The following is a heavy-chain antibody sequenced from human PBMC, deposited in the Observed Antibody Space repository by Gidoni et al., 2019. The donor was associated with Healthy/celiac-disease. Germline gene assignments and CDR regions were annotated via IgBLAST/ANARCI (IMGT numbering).Heavy chain of an antibody. Sequence: QVQLQQWGAGLLKPSKPLSLTCAVYGGSFSGYYWSWIRQPPGKGLEWIGEINHSGSTNYNPSLKSRVTISVDTSKNQFALKLSSVTAADTAVYYCARGGYSYYYGMDVWGQGTTVTVSS. J-gene: IGHJ6*02. V-gene: IGHV4-34*01. CDR2: INHSGST. CDR3: ARGGYSYYYGMDV. CDR1: GGSFSGYY.